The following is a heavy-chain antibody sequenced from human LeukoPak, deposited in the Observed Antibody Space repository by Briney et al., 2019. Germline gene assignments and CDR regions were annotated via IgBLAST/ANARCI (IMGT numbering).Heavy chain of an antibody. CDR1: GFTLSTYS. CDR2: ISSSSSYI. D-gene: IGHD6-19*01. J-gene: IGHJ4*01. V-gene: IGHV3-21*01. Sequence: GGSLRLSCAASGFTLSTYSMNWVRQAPGKGLEWVSSISSSSSYIYYADSVKGRFTISRDNAKNSLYLQLNSLRAEDTAVYYCARVISVAGYDYWGXXXLVTVSS. CDR3: ARVISVAGYDY.